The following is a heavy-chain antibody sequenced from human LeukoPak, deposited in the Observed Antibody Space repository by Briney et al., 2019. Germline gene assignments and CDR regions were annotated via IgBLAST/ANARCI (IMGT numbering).Heavy chain of an antibody. V-gene: IGHV3-23*01. CDR2: ISGSGGST. Sequence: PGGSLRLSCAASGFTFSIYAMSWVRQAPGKGLEWVSAISGSGGSTYYADSVKGRFTISRDNSKNTLYLQMNSLRAEDTAVYYCADPVASVGARSDYWGQGTLVTVSS. D-gene: IGHD1-26*01. J-gene: IGHJ4*02. CDR3: ADPVASVGARSDY. CDR1: GFTFSIYA.